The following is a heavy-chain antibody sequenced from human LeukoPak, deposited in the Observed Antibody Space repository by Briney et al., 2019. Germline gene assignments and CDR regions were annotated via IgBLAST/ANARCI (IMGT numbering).Heavy chain of an antibody. Sequence: GGSLRLSCAASGFSFSSYGMHWVRQAPGKGLEWVAVISYDGNNEYYADSVKGRFTISRDNSKNTLYLQMNSLRAEDTAVYYCAKDSLRERIVGSTTRGVNDYWGQGTLVTVSS. CDR1: GFSFSSYG. D-gene: IGHD1-26*01. V-gene: IGHV3-30*18. CDR2: ISYDGNNE. J-gene: IGHJ4*02. CDR3: AKDSLRERIVGSTTRGVNDY.